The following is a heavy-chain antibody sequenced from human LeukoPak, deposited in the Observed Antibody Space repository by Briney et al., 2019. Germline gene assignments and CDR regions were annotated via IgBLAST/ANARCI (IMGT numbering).Heavy chain of an antibody. CDR2: INPNSGGT. J-gene: IGHJ4*02. D-gene: IGHD6-13*01. CDR1: GYTFTGYY. V-gene: IGHV1-2*02. CDR3: ARGRGSSSWRTDFDY. Sequence: ASVKVSCKASGYTFTGYYMHWVRQAPGQGLEWMGWINPNSGGTNYAQKFQGRVTMTRDTSISTAYMELSRLRSDDTAVYYCARGRGSSSWRTDFDYWGLGTLVTVSS.